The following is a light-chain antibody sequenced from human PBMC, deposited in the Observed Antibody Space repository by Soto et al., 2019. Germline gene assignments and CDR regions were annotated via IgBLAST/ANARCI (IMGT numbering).Light chain of an antibody. Sequence: DIVMTQSPDSLAVSLGERATINCKSSQSVLYSSNNKNYIAWYQQKPGQPPKLLIYWASTRESGVPDRFSGSGSGTDFSLTISSLQTEDVAVYYCQQHDSSAWTFGQGTKVEIK. CDR1: QSVLYSSNNKNY. J-gene: IGKJ1*01. CDR3: QQHDSSAWT. V-gene: IGKV4-1*01. CDR2: WAS.